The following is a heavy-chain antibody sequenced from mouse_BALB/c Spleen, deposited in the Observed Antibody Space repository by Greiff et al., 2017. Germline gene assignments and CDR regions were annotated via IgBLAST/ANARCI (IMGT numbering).Heavy chain of an antibody. Sequence: VMLKESGPGLVAPSQSLSITCTVSGFSLTGYGVNWVRQPPGKGLEWLGMIWGDGSTDYNSALKSRLSISKDNSKSQVFLKMNSLQTDDTARYYCARDRTMTKGSHYAMDYWGQGTSVTVSS. CDR3: ARDRTMTKGSHYAMDY. J-gene: IGHJ4*01. CDR2: IWGDGST. CDR1: GFSLTGYG. D-gene: IGHD2-4*01. V-gene: IGHV2-6-7*01.